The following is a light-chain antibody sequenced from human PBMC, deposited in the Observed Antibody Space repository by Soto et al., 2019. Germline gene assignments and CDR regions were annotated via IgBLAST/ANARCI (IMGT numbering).Light chain of an antibody. CDR1: ETVTGKY. CDR3: QQYSSPPQT. V-gene: IGKV3-20*01. J-gene: IGKJ1*01. Sequence: EIVLTQSPGTLSLSPADRATLSCRASETVTGKYLAWYQQKVGQAPRLLIFAAYNRATGIPDRFSGSGSGTDFTLTISRLEPEDFAMYFCQQYSSPPQTFGQGTKVEIK. CDR2: AAY.